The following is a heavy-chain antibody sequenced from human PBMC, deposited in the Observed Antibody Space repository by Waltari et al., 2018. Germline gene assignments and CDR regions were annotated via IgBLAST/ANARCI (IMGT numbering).Heavy chain of an antibody. V-gene: IGHV2-26*01. Sequence: QVTLKESGPVLVKPTETLTLTCTVSGFSLSNARMGVSWIRQPPGKALECRAHICSNDEKSYSTSLKSRLTISKDTSKSQVVLTMTNMDPVDTATYYCARSGSSWYYYYMDVWGKGTTVTVSS. CDR2: ICSNDEK. J-gene: IGHJ6*03. CDR1: GFSLSNARMG. D-gene: IGHD6-13*01. CDR3: ARSGSSWYYYYMDV.